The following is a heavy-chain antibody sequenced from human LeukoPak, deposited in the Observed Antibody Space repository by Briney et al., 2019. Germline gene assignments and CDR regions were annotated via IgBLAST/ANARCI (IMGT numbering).Heavy chain of an antibody. CDR2: IYSGGST. J-gene: IGHJ4*02. CDR3: ARAPIIAVAGSYFDY. D-gene: IGHD6-19*01. CDR1: GFTVSSNY. V-gene: IGHV3-53*01. Sequence: PGGSLRLSCAASGFTVSSNYMSWVRQAPGKGLEWASVIYSGGSTYYADSVKGRFTISRDNSKNTLYLQMNSLRAEDTAVYYCARAPIIAVAGSYFDYWGQGTLVTVSS.